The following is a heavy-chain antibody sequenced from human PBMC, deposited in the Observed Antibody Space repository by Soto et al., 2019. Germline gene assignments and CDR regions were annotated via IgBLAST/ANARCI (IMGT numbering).Heavy chain of an antibody. CDR3: ARVIPRRLLRFSEWPLDAFDI. D-gene: IGHD3-3*01. CDR1: GYTFTSYG. J-gene: IGHJ3*02. CDR2: ISAYNGNT. Sequence: ASVKVSCKASGYTFTSYGISWVRQAPGQGLEWMGWISAYNGNTNYAQKLQGRVTMTTDTSTSTAYMELRSLRSDDTAVYYCARVIPRRLLRFSEWPLDAFDIWGQGTMVTVSS. V-gene: IGHV1-18*01.